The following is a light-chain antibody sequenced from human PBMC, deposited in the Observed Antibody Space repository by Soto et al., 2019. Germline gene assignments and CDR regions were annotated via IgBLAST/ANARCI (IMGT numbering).Light chain of an antibody. CDR2: AAS. CDR3: QQYDTYWT. J-gene: IGKJ1*01. CDR1: QSIIRW. V-gene: IGKV1-5*01. Sequence: DIQMTQSPSTLSASVGYRFTITCRASQSIIRWLAWYQQKPGKAPKLLIYAASSLQSGVPLRFSGSGSGTEFTLTINSLQPDDFATYYCQQYDTYWTFGQGTKVDIK.